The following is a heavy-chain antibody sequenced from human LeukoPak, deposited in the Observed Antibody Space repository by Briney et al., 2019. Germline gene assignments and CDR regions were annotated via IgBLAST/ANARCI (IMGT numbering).Heavy chain of an antibody. J-gene: IGHJ4*02. Sequence: PSETLSLTCTVSGGSISSYYWSWIRQPPEKGLEWIGYIYYSGSTNYNPSLKSRATISVDTSKNQFSLKLSSVTAADTAVYYCAREVPLLWFGELSVRSYFDYWGQGTLVTVSS. V-gene: IGHV4-59*12. CDR2: IYYSGST. CDR1: GGSISSYY. D-gene: IGHD3-10*01. CDR3: AREVPLLWFGELSVRSYFDY.